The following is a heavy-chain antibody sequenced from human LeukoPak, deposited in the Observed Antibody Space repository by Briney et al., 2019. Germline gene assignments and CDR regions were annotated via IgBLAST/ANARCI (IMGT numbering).Heavy chain of an antibody. V-gene: IGHV4-30-2*01. CDR3: ARGGAARLHFQN. CDR2: IYHSGST. J-gene: IGHJ1*01. D-gene: IGHD6-6*01. CDR1: GGSISSGGYS. Sequence: SQTLSLTCAVSGGSISSGGYSWSWIRQPPGKGLEWIGYIYHSGSTYYNPSLKSRVTISVDRSKNQFSLNLNSVTAADTAVYYCARGGAARLHFQNWGQGTLVTVSS.